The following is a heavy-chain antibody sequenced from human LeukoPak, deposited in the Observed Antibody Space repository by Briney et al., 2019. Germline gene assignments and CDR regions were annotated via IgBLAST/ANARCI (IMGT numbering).Heavy chain of an antibody. CDR3: ASQYFMDV. CDR1: GFSFNTYN. V-gene: IGHV3-21*01. J-gene: IGHJ6*03. CDR2: ISSSSSDI. Sequence: TGGSLRLSCAASGFSFNTYNMNWVRQAPRKGLEWVSSISSSSSDIHYADSVKGRFTISRDNPKNSLYLQMNSLRAEDTAVYYCASQYFMDVWGKGTTVTVSS.